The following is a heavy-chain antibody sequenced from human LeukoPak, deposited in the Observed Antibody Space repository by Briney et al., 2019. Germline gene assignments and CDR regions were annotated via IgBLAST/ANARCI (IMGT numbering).Heavy chain of an antibody. CDR1: GFTFSGYW. V-gene: IGHV3-74*01. CDR3: ARGDKQLVFNRNKGGFDP. CDR2: IKSDGSTT. D-gene: IGHD6-13*01. Sequence: PGGSLRLSCAASGFTFSGYWMHWVRQAPGKGLVWVSRIKSDGSTTSYADSVKGRFTISRDNSKNTVYLQMNSLRAEDAAVYYCARGDKQLVFNRNKGGFDPWGQGTLVTVSS. J-gene: IGHJ5*02.